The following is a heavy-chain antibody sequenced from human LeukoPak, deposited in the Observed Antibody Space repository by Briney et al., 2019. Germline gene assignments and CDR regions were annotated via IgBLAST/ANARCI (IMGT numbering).Heavy chain of an antibody. J-gene: IGHJ4*02. D-gene: IGHD3-3*01. CDR1: GFTFGTYW. Sequence: GGSLRLSCAASGFTFGTYWMSWVRQAPGKGLEWVANIKEDGSEKYYVDSVKGRFTISRDNAKNSLYLQMNSLRGDDTAVYYCATWAATILGTDCWGQGTRVTVSS. CDR3: ATWAATILGTDC. V-gene: IGHV3-7*01. CDR2: IKEDGSEK.